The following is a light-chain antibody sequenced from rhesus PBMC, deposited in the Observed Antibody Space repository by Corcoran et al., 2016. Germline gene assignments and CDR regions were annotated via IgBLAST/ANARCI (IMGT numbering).Light chain of an antibody. CDR1: NSDIGYYNA. V-gene: IGLV2-19*03. CDR3: SSYAGSNTYV. J-gene: IGLJ6*01. Sequence: QAAPTQSPSMSGSAGQSVTIFCTGTNSDIGYYNAVSWYQQHPGKAPKLMIYEVSKRPSGVSDRFSGSKSGNTASLTISGLQAEDEADYYCSSYAGSNTYVFGSGTKLTVL. CDR2: EVS.